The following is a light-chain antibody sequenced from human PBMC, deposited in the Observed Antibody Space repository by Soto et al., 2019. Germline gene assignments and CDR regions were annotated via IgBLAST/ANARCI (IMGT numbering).Light chain of an antibody. J-gene: IGKJ3*01. V-gene: IGKV3-20*01. CDR2: SVF. CDR1: QSVSSSY. CDR3: QQYGDSPAT. Sequence: VVPQSXGTLSFSTGVXXXXXXXASQSVSSSYFACDQQKXGRPSSLVLYSVFXSATGIPDRLSGSGSATDFTLTFSRPEPEDFAVYYCQQYGDSPATFGQGTNVDI.